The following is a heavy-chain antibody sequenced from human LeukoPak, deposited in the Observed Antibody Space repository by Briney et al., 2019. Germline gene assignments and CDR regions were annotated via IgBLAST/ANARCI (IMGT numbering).Heavy chain of an antibody. CDR3: ARARDQFYYDSSGYYP. CDR2: INPNSGGT. Sequence: ASVKVSCKASGYTFTGYYLHWVRQAPGQGLEWMGWINPNSGGTNYAQNFQGRVTMTRDTSISTAYMELSRLTSDDTAVYYCARARDQFYYDSSGYYPWGQGTLVTVSS. J-gene: IGHJ5*02. CDR1: GYTFTGYY. V-gene: IGHV1-2*02. D-gene: IGHD3-22*01.